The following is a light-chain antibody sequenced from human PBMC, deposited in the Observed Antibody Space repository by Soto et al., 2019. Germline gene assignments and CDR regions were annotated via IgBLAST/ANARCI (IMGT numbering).Light chain of an antibody. CDR1: QSISSSY. Sequence: EIVLTQSPGTLSLSPGERATLSCRASQSISSSYLAWYQQKPGQAPRLLIYAASIRATVIPDRFSGSGSGKDFTLTISRLEPEDFAVYYCQQYGSSSYTFGQGTQLEIK. CDR3: QQYGSSSYT. V-gene: IGKV3-20*01. J-gene: IGKJ2*01. CDR2: AAS.